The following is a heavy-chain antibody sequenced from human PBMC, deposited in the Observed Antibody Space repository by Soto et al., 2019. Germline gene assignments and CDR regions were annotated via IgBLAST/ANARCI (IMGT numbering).Heavy chain of an antibody. J-gene: IGHJ3*02. D-gene: IGHD2-15*01. CDR3: ASTNCSGGSCGAFDI. CDR2: IIPILGIA. V-gene: IGHV1-69*02. CDR1: RGTFSSYT. Sequence: QVQLVQSGAEVKKPGSSVKVSCKASRGTFSSYTISWVRQAPGQGLEWMGRIIPILGIANYAQKFQGRVTITADKSTSTAYMELSSLRSEDTAVYYCASTNCSGGSCGAFDIWGQGTMVTVSS.